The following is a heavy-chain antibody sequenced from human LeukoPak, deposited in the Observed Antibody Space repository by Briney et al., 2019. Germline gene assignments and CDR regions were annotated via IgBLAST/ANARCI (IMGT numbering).Heavy chain of an antibody. V-gene: IGHV3-23*01. CDR1: GFTFSSYA. CDR2: ISGSGGST. CDR3: ARKSLTSYYYFDY. Sequence: GGSLRLSCAASGFTFSSYAMSWVRQAPGKGLEWVSAISGSGGSTYYADSVKGRFTISRDNSKNTLYLHMNSLRAEDTALYYCARKSLTSYYYFDYWGQGTLVTVSS. D-gene: IGHD3-10*01. J-gene: IGHJ4*02.